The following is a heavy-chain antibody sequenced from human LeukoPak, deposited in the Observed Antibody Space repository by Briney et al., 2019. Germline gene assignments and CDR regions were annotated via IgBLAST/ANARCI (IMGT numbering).Heavy chain of an antibody. J-gene: IGHJ4*02. Sequence: GGSLRLSCAVSGFTFSRYWMSWVRQAPGKGLEWGANIMEDGSEQYYVDSVKGRFTISRDNAKNSLYLQMSSLRAEDTAVYYCARADLDTGTWGFDYWGQGTLVTVSS. CDR3: ARADLDTGTWGFDY. V-gene: IGHV3-7*01. CDR1: GFTFSRYW. CDR2: IMEDGSEQ. D-gene: IGHD5-18*01.